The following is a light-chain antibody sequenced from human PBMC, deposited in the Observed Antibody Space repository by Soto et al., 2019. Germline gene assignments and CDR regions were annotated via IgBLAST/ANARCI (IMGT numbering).Light chain of an antibody. J-gene: IGLJ2*01. CDR3: QSFESSTPFAV. CDR1: SGSIASNY. V-gene: IGLV6-57*04. Sequence: NFMLTQPLSVSESPGKTVTISCTRSSGSIASNYVQWYQQRPGSAPTPVIYEDNQRPSGVPVRFSGSIDSSSNSASLTISGLKTEDEADYYCQSFESSTPFAVFGGGTKLTVL. CDR2: EDN.